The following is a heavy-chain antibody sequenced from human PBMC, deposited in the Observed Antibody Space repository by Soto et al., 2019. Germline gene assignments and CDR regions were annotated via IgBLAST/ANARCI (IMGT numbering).Heavy chain of an antibody. Sequence: QVQLVQSGAEVKKPGASVKVSCKASGYTFTSYGISWVRQAPGQGLEWMGWISAYNGNTNYAQKLQGRVTMTTDTSTSTASMELRSLTSDDTAVYYCARDPGWCSSTSCYSNWFDPWGQGTLVTVSS. D-gene: IGHD2-2*02. CDR3: ARDPGWCSSTSCYSNWFDP. CDR1: GYTFTSYG. CDR2: ISAYNGNT. J-gene: IGHJ5*02. V-gene: IGHV1-18*01.